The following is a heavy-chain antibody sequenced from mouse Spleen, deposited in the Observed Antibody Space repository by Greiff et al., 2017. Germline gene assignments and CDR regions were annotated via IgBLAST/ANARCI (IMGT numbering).Heavy chain of an antibody. CDR3: TRVYDYDALDY. V-gene: IGHV6-6*02. CDR2: IRLKSNNYAT. Sequence: EVQRVESGGGLVQPGGSMKLSCVASGFTFSNYWMNWVRQSPEKGLEWVAEIRLKSNNYATHYAESVKGRFTISRDDSKSSVYLQMNNLRAEDTGIYYCTRVYDYDALDYWGQGTTLTVSS. D-gene: IGHD2-4*01. CDR1: GFTFSNYW. J-gene: IGHJ2*01.